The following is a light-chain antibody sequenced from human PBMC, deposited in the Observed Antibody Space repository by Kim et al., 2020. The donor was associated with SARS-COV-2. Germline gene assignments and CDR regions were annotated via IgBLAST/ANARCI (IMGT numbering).Light chain of an antibody. CDR3: QQYGSSIT. J-gene: IGKJ4*01. CDR1: QSLNSTY. Sequence: LSPGERATLSCMASQSLNSTYLAWHQQRPGQALRLLVFGASSRATGVPDRFTGSGSGTDFTLSISGLEPEDFAVYFCQQYGSSITFGGGTKVDIK. V-gene: IGKV3-20*01. CDR2: GAS.